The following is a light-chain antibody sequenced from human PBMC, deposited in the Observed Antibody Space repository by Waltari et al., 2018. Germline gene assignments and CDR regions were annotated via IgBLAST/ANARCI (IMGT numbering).Light chain of an antibody. Sequence: QQARKGSRLLMKVNSDGSPSKGDKIPDRLSGSSSGAEHYLTISSLQSEDEADYYCQTGGHGTWVCGGGTKLTVL. J-gene: IGLJ3*02. CDR3: QTGGHGTWV. CDR2: VNSDGSP. V-gene: IGLV4-69*01.